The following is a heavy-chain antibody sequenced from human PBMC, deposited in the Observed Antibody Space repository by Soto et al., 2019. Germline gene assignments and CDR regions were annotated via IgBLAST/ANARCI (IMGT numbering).Heavy chain of an antibody. J-gene: IGHJ4*02. V-gene: IGHV4-31*03. Sequence: QVQLQESGPGLVKPSQTLSLTCTVSGGSISSGGYYWSWIRQHPGKGLEWIGYIYYSGSTYYNPSVKSRVTISVDTSKNQFSLKLSSVTAADTAVYYCARAPILRYFDWLCYFDYWGQGTLVTVSS. CDR2: IYYSGST. D-gene: IGHD3-9*01. CDR3: ARAPILRYFDWLCYFDY. CDR1: GGSISSGGYY.